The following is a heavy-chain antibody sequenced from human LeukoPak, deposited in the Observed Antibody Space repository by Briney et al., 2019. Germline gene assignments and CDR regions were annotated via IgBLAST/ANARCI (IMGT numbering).Heavy chain of an antibody. Sequence: ASVKVSCKASGYTFTSHGISWVRQAPGQGLEWMGWISTYNGNTNYAQKFQGRVTMTTDTSTTTAYMELRSLRSGDTAVYYCARGQGASWDTAMVTDHWGQGTLVTVSS. CDR1: GYTFTSHG. D-gene: IGHD5-18*01. V-gene: IGHV1-18*01. CDR2: ISTYNGNT. CDR3: ARGQGASWDTAMVTDH. J-gene: IGHJ4*02.